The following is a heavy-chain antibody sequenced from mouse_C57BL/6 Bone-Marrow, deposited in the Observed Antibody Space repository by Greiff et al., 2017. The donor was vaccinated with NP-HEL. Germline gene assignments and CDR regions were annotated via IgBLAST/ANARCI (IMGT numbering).Heavy chain of an antibody. Sequence: VQLQQPGAELVRPGTSVKLSCKASGYTFTSYWMHWVKQRPGQGLEWIGVIDPSDSYTNYNQKFKGKATVTVDTSSSTAYMQRSSLTSEDSAVYYCERIYYDYPAIGMDYWGQGTSVTVSS. CDR2: IDPSDSYT. CDR1: GYTFTSYW. CDR3: ERIYYDYPAIGMDY. D-gene: IGHD2-4*01. J-gene: IGHJ4*01. V-gene: IGHV1-59*01.